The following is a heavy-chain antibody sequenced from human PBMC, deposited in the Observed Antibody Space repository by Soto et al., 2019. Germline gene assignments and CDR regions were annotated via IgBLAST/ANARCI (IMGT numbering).Heavy chain of an antibody. CDR2: ISYDGSNK. J-gene: IGHJ6*02. CDR1: GFTFSSYG. V-gene: IGHV3-30*18. D-gene: IGHD6-13*01. Sequence: QVQLMESGGGVVQPGRSLRLSCAASGFTFSSYGMHWVRQAPGKGLEWVAVISYDGSNKYYADSVKGRFTISRDNSKNTLYLQMNSLRAEDTAVYYCAKEQQLVYYYYYGMDVWGQGTTVTVSS. CDR3: AKEQQLVYYYYYGMDV.